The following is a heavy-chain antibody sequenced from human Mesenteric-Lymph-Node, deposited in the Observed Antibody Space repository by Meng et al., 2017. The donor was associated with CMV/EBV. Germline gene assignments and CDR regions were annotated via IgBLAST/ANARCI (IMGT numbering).Heavy chain of an antibody. Sequence: GGSLRLSCLASEFTFSSYAMHWVRQAPGKGLEWVALISSDGSNKYYADSVKGRFTISRDNSKNTLYLQMNSLRAEDTAVYYCARDHWSGALVVGAATYYFDYWGQGTLVTVSS. V-gene: IGHV3-30*04. CDR1: EFTFSSYA. CDR2: ISSDGSNK. D-gene: IGHD2-15*01. CDR3: ARDHWSGALVVGAATYYFDY. J-gene: IGHJ4*02.